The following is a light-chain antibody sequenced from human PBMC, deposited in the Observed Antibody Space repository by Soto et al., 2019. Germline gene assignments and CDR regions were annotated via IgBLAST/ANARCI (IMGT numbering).Light chain of an antibody. CDR1: SSDVGGYNY. J-gene: IGLJ2*01. Sequence: QSALTQPASVSGSPGQSITISCTGTSSDVGGYNYVSWYQQHPGKAPKLMIYEVSNRPSGVSNRFSGSKSGNTASLTISGLQAEDEADYYCSSYTSSSTLGVFGQGTK. CDR2: EVS. CDR3: SSYTSSSTLGV. V-gene: IGLV2-14*01.